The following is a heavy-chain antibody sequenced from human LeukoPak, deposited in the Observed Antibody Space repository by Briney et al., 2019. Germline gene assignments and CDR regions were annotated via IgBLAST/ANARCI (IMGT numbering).Heavy chain of an antibody. Sequence: ASVKVSCKASGYTFTSYYMHWVRQASGQGLEWMGIINPSGGSTSYAQKFQGRVTMTRDTSTSTVYMELSSLRSEDTAVYYCARDRIGGSSGYYCRPLDYWGQGTLVTVSS. V-gene: IGHV1-46*03. CDR3: ARDRIGGSSGYYCRPLDY. CDR2: INPSGGST. J-gene: IGHJ4*02. D-gene: IGHD3-22*01. CDR1: GYTFTSYY.